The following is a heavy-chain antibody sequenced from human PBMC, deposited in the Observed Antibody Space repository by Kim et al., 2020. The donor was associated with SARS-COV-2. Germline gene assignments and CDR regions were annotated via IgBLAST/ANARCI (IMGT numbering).Heavy chain of an antibody. D-gene: IGHD2-21*01. CDR1: GFTFSSYS. CDR3: ARGLLKILDY. Sequence: GGSLRLSCAASGFTFSSYSLNWVRQAPGKGLEWVSYINTVSTNIFYADSVKGRFTISRDNAKNSLYLQMDSRRDEDTAVYYCARGLLKILDYWGQGTRVT. CDR2: INTVSTNI. V-gene: IGHV3-48*02. J-gene: IGHJ4*02.